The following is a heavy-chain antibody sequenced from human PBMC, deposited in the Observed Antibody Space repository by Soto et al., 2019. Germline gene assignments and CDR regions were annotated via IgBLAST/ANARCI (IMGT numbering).Heavy chain of an antibody. CDR3: AKDPERYCSSTRCYTYHVLCV. J-gene: IGHJ6*02. D-gene: IGHD2-2*02. V-gene: IGHV3-30*18. Sequence: QVHLVESGGGVVQPGRSLRLSCAASGFTFSSYVMHWVRQAPGKGLEWVAVISYDGSYKYYADSVKGRFTISRDNAKYSLYLEMHSLRVEDTAVYYCAKDPERYCSSTRCYTYHVLCVWGQGPTVNVS. CDR1: GFTFSSYV. CDR2: ISYDGSYK.